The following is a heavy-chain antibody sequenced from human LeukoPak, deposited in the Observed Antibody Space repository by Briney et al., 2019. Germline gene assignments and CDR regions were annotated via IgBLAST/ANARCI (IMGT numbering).Heavy chain of an antibody. CDR2: IYHSGST. Sequence: PSETLSLTCTVSGYSISSGYYWGWIRQPPGKGLEWIGNIYHSGSTYYNPSLKSRVTISVDKSKNQFSLKLSSVTAADTAVYYCASTRGTYYFDYWGQGTLVTVSS. CDR3: ASTRGTYYFDY. CDR1: GYSISSGYY. V-gene: IGHV4-38-2*02. D-gene: IGHD1-26*01. J-gene: IGHJ4*02.